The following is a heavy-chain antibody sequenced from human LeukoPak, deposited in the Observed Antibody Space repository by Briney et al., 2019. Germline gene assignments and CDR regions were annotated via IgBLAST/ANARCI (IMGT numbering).Heavy chain of an antibody. CDR1: GFTFNTYA. Sequence: PGGSLRLSCAAPGFTFNTYAMSWVRQAPGKGLEWVSAISGSGGSTFYADSVKGRFTISRDNSKNTLYLQVNSLRAEDTAVYYCAKHRGIVVVPTAPDYWGQGTLVTVSS. J-gene: IGHJ4*02. V-gene: IGHV3-23*01. D-gene: IGHD2-2*01. CDR3: AKHRGIVVVPTAPDY. CDR2: ISGSGGST.